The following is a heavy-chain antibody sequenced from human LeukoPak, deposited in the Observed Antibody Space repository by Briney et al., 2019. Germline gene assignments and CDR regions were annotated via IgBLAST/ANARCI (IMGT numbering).Heavy chain of an antibody. V-gene: IGHV4-34*01. J-gene: IGHJ3*02. CDR1: GGSFSGYY. Sequence: SETLSLTCAVYGGSFSGYYWSWIRQPPGGGLEWIGESNHSGSTNYNPSLKSRVTISVDTSKNQFSLKLSSVTAADTAVYYCASEQLVGAAVAVGAFDIWGQGTMVTVSS. CDR3: ASEQLVGAAVAVGAFDI. D-gene: IGHD6-6*01. CDR2: SNHSGST.